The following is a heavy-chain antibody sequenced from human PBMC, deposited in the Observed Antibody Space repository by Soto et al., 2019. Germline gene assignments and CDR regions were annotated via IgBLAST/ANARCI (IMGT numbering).Heavy chain of an antibody. CDR3: AKDDAWRITGTSWYLDY. Sequence: EVQLLESGGGLVQPGGSRRLSCVASGFPFSDYSMSWVRQAPGKGLEWVSGISGSGGITYYADSVKGRFTTSRDNSKNTLHLQMNSLRAEDTAIYYCAKDDAWRITGTSWYLDYWGQGTLVTVSS. D-gene: IGHD1-7*01. CDR2: ISGSGGIT. V-gene: IGHV3-23*01. CDR1: GFPFSDYS. J-gene: IGHJ4*02.